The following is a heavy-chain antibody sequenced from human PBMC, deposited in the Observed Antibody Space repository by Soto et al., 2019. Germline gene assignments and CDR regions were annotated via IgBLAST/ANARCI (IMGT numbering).Heavy chain of an antibody. D-gene: IGHD2-2*01. CDR3: ARHAGVVPAPTAWFDP. CDR1: GGSISSSSYY. J-gene: IGHJ5*02. Sequence: QLQLQESGPGLVKPSETLSLTCTVSGGSISSSSYYWGWIRQPPGKGLEWIGSIYYSGSTDYNTSLKSRVTISVDRSKNQFSLKLSSVTAADTAVYYCARHAGVVPAPTAWFDPWGQGTLVTVSS. CDR2: IYYSGST. V-gene: IGHV4-39*01.